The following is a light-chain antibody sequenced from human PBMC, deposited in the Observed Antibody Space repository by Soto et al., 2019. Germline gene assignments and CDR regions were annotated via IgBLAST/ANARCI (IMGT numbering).Light chain of an antibody. CDR2: EVS. CDR1: NSDVGGYNY. Sequence: QSALTQPASVSGSPGQSITISCTGTNSDVGGYNYVSWYQQPPDTVPKLIIFEVSNRPSGVSPRFSGSKSGNTASLTISGLPADDEAYYCRRSYTSTNSRVFGTGTKLTVL. J-gene: IGLJ1*01. CDR3: RSYTSTNSRV. V-gene: IGLV2-14*01.